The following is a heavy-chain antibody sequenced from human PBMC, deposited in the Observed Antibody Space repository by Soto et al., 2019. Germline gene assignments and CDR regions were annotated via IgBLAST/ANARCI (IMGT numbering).Heavy chain of an antibody. CDR3: ATYGDYGVGVGYYYGMDV. J-gene: IGHJ6*02. Sequence: SETLSLTCTVSGGSISSSSYYWGWIRQPPGKGLEWIGSIYYSGSTYYNPSLKSRVTISVDTSKNQFSLKLSSVTAADTAVYYCATYGDYGVGVGYYYGMDVWGQGTTVTVS. V-gene: IGHV4-39*01. CDR1: GGSISSSSYY. CDR2: IYYSGST. D-gene: IGHD4-17*01.